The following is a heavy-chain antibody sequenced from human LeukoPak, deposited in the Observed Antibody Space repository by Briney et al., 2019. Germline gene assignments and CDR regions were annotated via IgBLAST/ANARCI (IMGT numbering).Heavy chain of an antibody. D-gene: IGHD3-16*02. CDR3: ARSRAEPVPVWGSYRHHDAFDI. Sequence: GESLKISCKGSGYSFTNYWIGWVRQMPGKGLEWMGIIYPGDSDTTYKPSFQGQVTISADKSISTAYLQWSSLKASDTAMYYCARSRAEPVPVWGSYRHHDAFDIWGQGTMVTVSS. J-gene: IGHJ3*02. CDR2: IYPGDSDT. V-gene: IGHV5-51*01. CDR1: GYSFTNYW.